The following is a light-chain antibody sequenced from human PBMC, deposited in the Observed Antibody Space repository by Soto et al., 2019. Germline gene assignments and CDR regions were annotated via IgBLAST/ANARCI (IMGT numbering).Light chain of an antibody. Sequence: EMEITQSPATLSLSPGERATLSCWASQSVSSDVAWYQQKPGQAPRLLIYAASTRATGVPARFSGGGSGTEFTLPISGLQSEDSAVYYCQQYNIWPRWTFGQGTKVEIK. CDR3: QQYNIWPRWT. J-gene: IGKJ1*01. CDR1: QSVSSD. CDR2: AAS. V-gene: IGKV3-15*01.